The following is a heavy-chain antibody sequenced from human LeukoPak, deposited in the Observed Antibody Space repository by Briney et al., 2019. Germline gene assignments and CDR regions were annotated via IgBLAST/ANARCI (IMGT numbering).Heavy chain of an antibody. J-gene: IGHJ4*02. CDR3: AKPMVRGVIIPPDY. Sequence: PGGALRLSCAASGFTFSSYCMHWVRQAPGRGLEWVAIIWYDGSKKYYADSVKGRFTISRDYSKNSLYLQMNSLRAEDTPVYYCAKPMVRGVIIPPDYWGEGTLVSVP. CDR2: IWYDGSKK. D-gene: IGHD3-10*01. CDR1: GFTFSSYC. V-gene: IGHV3-33*06.